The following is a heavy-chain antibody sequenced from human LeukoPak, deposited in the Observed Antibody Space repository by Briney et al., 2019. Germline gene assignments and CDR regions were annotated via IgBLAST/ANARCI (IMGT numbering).Heavy chain of an antibody. J-gene: IGHJ4*02. CDR2: INHSGST. V-gene: IGHV4-34*01. CDR1: GGSLSGYY. CDR3: ARRGVVFGVVKFDY. D-gene: IGHD3-3*01. Sequence: SETLSLTCAVYGGSLSGYYWSWIRQPPGKGLEWIGEINHSGSTNYNPSLKSRVTISVDTSKNQFSLKLSSVTAADTAVYYCARRGVVFGVVKFDYWGQGTLVTVSS.